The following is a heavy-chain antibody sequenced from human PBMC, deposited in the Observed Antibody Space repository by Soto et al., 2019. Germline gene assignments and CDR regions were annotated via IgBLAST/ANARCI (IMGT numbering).Heavy chain of an antibody. V-gene: IGHV4-59*01. J-gene: IGHJ6*02. CDR3: ARRVAARPMYGMDV. Sequence: QVQLQESGPGLVKPSETLSLTCTVSGGSISTYYWTWIRQPPGKGLEWIGYIYYSGSTNYNPSLRSRVTISLDMSNTQFSLKLNSVTAADTAVYYCARRVAARPMYGMDVWGQGTTVTVSS. D-gene: IGHD6-6*01. CDR1: GGSISTYY. CDR2: IYYSGST.